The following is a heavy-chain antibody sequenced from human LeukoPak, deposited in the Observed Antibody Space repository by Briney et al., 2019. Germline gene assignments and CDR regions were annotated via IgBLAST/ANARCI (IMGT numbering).Heavy chain of an antibody. D-gene: IGHD4-17*01. CDR3: ARDRGDSPTA. CDR2: IYYSGST. V-gene: IGHV4-59*01. CDR1: GGSISSYY. J-gene: IGHJ5*02. Sequence: SETLSHTCTVSGGSISSYYWSWNRQPPGKGLEWIGYIYYSGSTNYNPSLKSRVTISVDTSKNQFSLKLSSVTAADTAVYYCARDRGDSPTAWGQGTLVTVSS.